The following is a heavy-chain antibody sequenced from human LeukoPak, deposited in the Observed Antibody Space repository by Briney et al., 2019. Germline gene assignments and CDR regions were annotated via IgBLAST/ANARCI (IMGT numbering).Heavy chain of an antibody. CDR3: ARDSAAYGFGESYDY. D-gene: IGHD3-10*01. Sequence: PGGSLRLSCAASGFTFSSYAMNWVRQAPGKGPEWISYITNSGSTIYYADSVKGRFTISRDNAKNSLVLQMNSLRDEDSAVYYCARDSAAYGFGESYDYWGQGTLVTVSS. CDR2: ITNSGSTI. V-gene: IGHV3-48*02. CDR1: GFTFSSYA. J-gene: IGHJ4*02.